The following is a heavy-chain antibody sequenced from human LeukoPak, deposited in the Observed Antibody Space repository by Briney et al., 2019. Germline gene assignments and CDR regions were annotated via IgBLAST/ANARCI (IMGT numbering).Heavy chain of an antibody. Sequence: PGGSLRLSCAASGFTFSSYDLSWVRQAPGKGLECVSAIRRGIGTTYYADSVQGRFTISRDNSKNTLYLQMNNLRADDTAIYYCAKKGQADDNGRPDWGQGTLVTVSS. CDR1: GFTFSSYD. V-gene: IGHV3-23*01. J-gene: IGHJ4*02. CDR2: IRRGIGTT. D-gene: IGHD1-1*01. CDR3: AKKGQADDNGRPD.